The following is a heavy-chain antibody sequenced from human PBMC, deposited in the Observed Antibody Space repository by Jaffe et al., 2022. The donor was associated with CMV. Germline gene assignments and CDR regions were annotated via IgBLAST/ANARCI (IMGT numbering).Heavy chain of an antibody. CDR2: ISGSGGST. Sequence: EVQLLESGGGLVQPGGSLRLSCAASGFTFSSYAMSWVRQAPGKGLEWVSAISGSGGSTYYADSVKGRFTISRDNSKNTLYLQMNSLRAEDTAVYYCAKDERGIVVVFPIFDAFDIWGQGTMVTVSS. CDR3: AKDERGIVVVFPIFDAFDI. V-gene: IGHV3-23*01. J-gene: IGHJ3*02. D-gene: IGHD3-22*01. CDR1: GFTFSSYA.